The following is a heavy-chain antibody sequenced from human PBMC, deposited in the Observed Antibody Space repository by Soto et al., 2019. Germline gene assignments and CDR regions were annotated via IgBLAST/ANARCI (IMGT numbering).Heavy chain of an antibody. D-gene: IGHD3-3*01. CDR1: GGTFSSYA. Sequence: SVKVSCKASGGTFSSYAISRVRQAPGQGLEWMGGIIPIFGTANYAQKFQGRVTITADKSTSTAYMELSSLRSEDTAVYYCASPGNWSGYHMTDYWGQGTLVTVSS. CDR3: ASPGNWSGYHMTDY. V-gene: IGHV1-69*06. J-gene: IGHJ4*02. CDR2: IIPIFGTA.